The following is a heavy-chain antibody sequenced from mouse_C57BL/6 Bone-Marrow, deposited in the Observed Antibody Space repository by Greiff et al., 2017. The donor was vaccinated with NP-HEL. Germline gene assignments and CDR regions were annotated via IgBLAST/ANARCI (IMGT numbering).Heavy chain of an antibody. CDR2: IDPENGDT. CDR1: GFNIKDDY. V-gene: IGHV14-4*01. D-gene: IGHD1-1*01. CDR3: SLEYDGSCYFDG. J-gene: IGHJ2*01. Sequence: VQLQQSGAELVRPGASVKLSCTASGFNIKDDYMHWVKQRPEQGLEWIGWIDPENGDTEYASKFQGKATLTADTSSNTAYLQLSSLTSEDAAVYFCSLEYDGSCYFDGWGQGTTLTVSS.